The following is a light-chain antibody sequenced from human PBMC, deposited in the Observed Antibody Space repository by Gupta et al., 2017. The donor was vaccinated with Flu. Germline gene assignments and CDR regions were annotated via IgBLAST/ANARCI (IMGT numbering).Light chain of an antibody. V-gene: IGKV3-11*01. CDR3: QQRSAWPIT. CDR2: DAS. CDR1: QSVSTF. J-gene: IGKJ5*01. Sequence: PGDRVTLSCTASQSVSTFLAWYQQRPGQAPRLLIYDASKRATGVTARFGGSGSGTDFTPTISSLEPEDVGVYYCQQRSAWPITFGQGTRLDIK.